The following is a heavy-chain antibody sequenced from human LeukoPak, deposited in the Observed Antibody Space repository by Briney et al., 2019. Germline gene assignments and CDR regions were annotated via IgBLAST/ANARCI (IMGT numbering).Heavy chain of an antibody. CDR1: GYTFTSSD. J-gene: IGHJ5*02. V-gene: IGHV1-8*01. Sequence: ASVKVSCKASGYTFTSSDINWVRQATGQGLEWMGWMNPNSGNTGYAQKFQGRVTITRNTSISTAYMELSSLRSEDTAVYYCARAYSSSWTNWFDPWGQGTLVTVSS. CDR3: ARAYSSSWTNWFDP. CDR2: MNPNSGNT. D-gene: IGHD6-13*01.